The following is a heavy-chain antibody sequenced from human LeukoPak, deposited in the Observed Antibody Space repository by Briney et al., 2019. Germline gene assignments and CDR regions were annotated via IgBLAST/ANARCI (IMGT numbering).Heavy chain of an antibody. Sequence: GGSLRLSCAASGFTFSGSAMHWVRQASGKGLEWVGRIRSKANSYATAYAASVKGRFTISRDDSKNTAYLQMNSLKTEDTAVYYSTLPCASGDYYDSSGSCDYYYYYGMDVWGQGTTVTVSS. CDR2: IRSKANSYAT. CDR3: TLPCASGDYYDSSGSCDYYYYYGMDV. CDR1: GFTFSGSA. V-gene: IGHV3-73*01. D-gene: IGHD3-22*01. J-gene: IGHJ6*02.